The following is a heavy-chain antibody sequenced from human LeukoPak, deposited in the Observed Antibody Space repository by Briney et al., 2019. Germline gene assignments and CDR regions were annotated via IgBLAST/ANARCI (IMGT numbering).Heavy chain of an antibody. CDR2: ISSSSSYI. Sequence: GGSLRLSCAASGFTFSSYSMNWVRQAPGKGLEWVSSISSSSSYIYYADSVKGRFTISRDNAKNSLYLQMNSLRAEDTAVYYCARESGYIVVVPAAPNWFDPWGQGTLVIVSS. V-gene: IGHV3-21*01. J-gene: IGHJ5*02. D-gene: IGHD2-2*01. CDR3: ARESGYIVVVPAAPNWFDP. CDR1: GFTFSSYS.